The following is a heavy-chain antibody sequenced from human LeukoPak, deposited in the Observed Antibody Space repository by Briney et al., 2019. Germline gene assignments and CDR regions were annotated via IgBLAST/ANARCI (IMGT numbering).Heavy chain of an antibody. CDR3: AKDLEVVRSPFDY. J-gene: IGHJ4*02. CDR1: GFAFSSYA. CDR2: ISGSGGST. Sequence: QPGGSLRLSCAASGFAFSSYAMSWVRQAPGKGLEWVSAISGSGGSTYYADSVKGRFTISRDNSKNTLYLQMNSLRAEDTAVYYCAKDLEVVRSPFDYWGQGTLVTVSS. D-gene: IGHD3-3*01. V-gene: IGHV3-23*01.